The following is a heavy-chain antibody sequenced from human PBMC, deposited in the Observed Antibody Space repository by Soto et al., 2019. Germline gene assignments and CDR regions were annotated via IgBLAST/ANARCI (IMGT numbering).Heavy chain of an antibody. V-gene: IGHV1-69*01. CDR2: IIPIFGTA. CDR1: GGTFSSYA. CDR3: ASAKYYYDSSGYPYYYYGMDV. Sequence: QVQLVQSGAEVKKPGSSVKVSCKASGGTFSSYAISWVRQAPGQGLEWMGGIIPIFGTANYAQKFQGRVTITADESTSTAYMELSSLRSEDTAVYYCASAKYYYDSSGYPYYYYGMDVWGQGTPVTVSS. J-gene: IGHJ6*02. D-gene: IGHD3-22*01.